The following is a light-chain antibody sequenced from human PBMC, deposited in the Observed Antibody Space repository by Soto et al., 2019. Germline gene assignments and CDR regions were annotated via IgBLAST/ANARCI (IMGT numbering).Light chain of an antibody. CDR1: QSVSSSY. CDR3: QQYSTWPRT. Sequence: EIVLTQSPGTLSLSPGERATFSCRASQSVSSSYIAWYQQKRGQAPRRLIYGASIRATGIPDRFSARGSRTELTLTISTIQYEDSAVYYCQQYSTWPRTFGQGTKVDIK. V-gene: IGKV3-20*01. J-gene: IGKJ1*01. CDR2: GAS.